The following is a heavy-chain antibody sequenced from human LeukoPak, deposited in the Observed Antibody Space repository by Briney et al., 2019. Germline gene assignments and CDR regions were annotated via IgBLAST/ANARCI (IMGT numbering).Heavy chain of an antibody. CDR3: ARDTHSGSHGDY. CDR1: GFTFNSYA. J-gene: IGHJ4*02. CDR2: ISGSGGGT. Sequence: PGGSLRLSCAAAGFTFNSYAMNWVRQAPGKGLEWVSGISGSGGGTYYADSVKGRFTISRDNSENTVYLQMNSLRAEDTAVYYCARDTHSGSHGDYWGQGTLVTVSS. V-gene: IGHV3-23*01. D-gene: IGHD3-22*01.